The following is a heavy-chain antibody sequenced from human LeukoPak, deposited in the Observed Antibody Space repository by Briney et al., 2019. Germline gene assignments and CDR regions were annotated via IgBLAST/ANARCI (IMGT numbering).Heavy chain of an antibody. CDR1: GFTFSSYA. J-gene: IGHJ4*02. V-gene: IGHV3-23*01. D-gene: IGHD6-13*01. CDR2: MSGGGGNI. Sequence: GASLRLSCAASGFTFSSYAMSWVRQAPGKGLEWVSAMSGGGGNIYYADSVKGRFTISRDNPKNSLYLQMNSLRVEDTAIYYCAKIKDFLIATAGQSDYWGQGTLVTVSS. CDR3: AKIKDFLIATAGQSDY.